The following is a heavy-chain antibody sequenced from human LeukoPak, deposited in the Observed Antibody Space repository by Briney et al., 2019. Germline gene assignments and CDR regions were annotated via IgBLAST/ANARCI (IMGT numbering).Heavy chain of an antibody. J-gene: IGHJ4*02. CDR1: GFTFDDYA. Sequence: GGSLRLSCAASGFTFDDYAMHWVRQAPGKGLEWVSGISWNSGSIGYADSVKGRFTISRDNAKNSLYLQMNSLRAEDMALYYCAKDIGQLVRDGYFDYWGQGTLVTVSS. D-gene: IGHD6-13*01. CDR2: ISWNSGSI. CDR3: AKDIGQLVRDGYFDY. V-gene: IGHV3-9*03.